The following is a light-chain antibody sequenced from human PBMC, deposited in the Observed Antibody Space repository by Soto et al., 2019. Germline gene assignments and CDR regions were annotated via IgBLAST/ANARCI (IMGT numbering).Light chain of an antibody. CDR1: QSASSSY. V-gene: IGKV3-20*01. CDR3: QQYGNSPWT. Sequence: EIVLTQSPGTLSLSPGERATLSCRASQSASSSYLAWYQQKPGQAPRLLIYGASNRATGIPDRFSGSGSGTDFTLTISKLEPEDFAVYYCQQYGNSPWTFGQGTKVDIK. CDR2: GAS. J-gene: IGKJ1*01.